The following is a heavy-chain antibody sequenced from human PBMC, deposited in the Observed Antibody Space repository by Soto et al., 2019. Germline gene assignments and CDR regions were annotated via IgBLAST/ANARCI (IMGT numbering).Heavy chain of an antibody. CDR2: ISTYNGKT. D-gene: IGHD3-9*01. CDR1: GYTFTSYG. CDR3: ARVMAYYDILTGYPDF. V-gene: IGHV1-18*04. J-gene: IGHJ4*02. Sequence: QVQLVQSGAEVKKPGASVRVSCKASGYTFTSYGIGWVRQAPGQGLEWMGWISTYNGKTNYAQNFQGRVTLTTDTSTSTAYMELRSLRSDDTAVYYCARVMAYYDILTGYPDFWGRGTLVTDSS.